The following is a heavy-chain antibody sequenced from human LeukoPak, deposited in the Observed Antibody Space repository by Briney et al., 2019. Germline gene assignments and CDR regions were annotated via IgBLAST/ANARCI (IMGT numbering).Heavy chain of an antibody. J-gene: IGHJ4*02. CDR2: ISGGGGST. Sequence: GGSLRLSCAASGFTFTSYSMNWVRQAPGKGLEWVSTISGGGGSTYYADSVKGRFTISRDNSKNTLYLQVNSLRAEDTAVYYCAPGSTPFDYWGQGTLVTVSS. CDR1: GFTFTSYS. D-gene: IGHD3-10*01. CDR3: APGSTPFDY. V-gene: IGHV3-23*01.